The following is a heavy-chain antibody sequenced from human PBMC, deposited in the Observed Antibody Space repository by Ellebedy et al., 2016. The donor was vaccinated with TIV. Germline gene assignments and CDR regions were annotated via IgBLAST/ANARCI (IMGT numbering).Heavy chain of an antibody. D-gene: IGHD2-2*01. J-gene: IGHJ5*02. CDR1: GYTFTSYG. Sequence: ASVKVSCKASGYTFTSYGISWVRQAPGQGLEWMGWINPNSGGTNYAQKFQGRVTMTRDTSISTAYMELSRLRSDDTAVYYCARDRCSSTSCPFDPWGQGTLVTVSS. CDR2: INPNSGGT. V-gene: IGHV1-2*02. CDR3: ARDRCSSTSCPFDP.